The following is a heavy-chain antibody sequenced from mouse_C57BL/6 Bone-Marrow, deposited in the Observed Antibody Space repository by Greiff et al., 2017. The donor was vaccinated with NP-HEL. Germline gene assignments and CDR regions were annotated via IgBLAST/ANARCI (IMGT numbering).Heavy chain of an antibody. Sequence: VQLQQSGAELARPGASVKLSCKASGYTFTSYGISWVKQRTGQGLEWIGEIYPRSGNTYYNEKFKGKATLTADKSSSTAYMELRSLTSEDSAVYFCARSLYYGSSYCDYWGQGTTLTVSS. D-gene: IGHD1-1*01. J-gene: IGHJ2*01. CDR2: IYPRSGNT. CDR3: ARSLYYGSSYCDY. V-gene: IGHV1-81*01. CDR1: GYTFTSYG.